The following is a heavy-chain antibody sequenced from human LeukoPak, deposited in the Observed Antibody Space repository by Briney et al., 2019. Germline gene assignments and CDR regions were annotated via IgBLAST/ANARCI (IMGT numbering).Heavy chain of an antibody. D-gene: IGHD3-3*01. V-gene: IGHV3-23*01. CDR3: ARRRDDGFDY. J-gene: IGHJ4*02. CDR2: ISGSGTST. Sequence: GGSLRLSCAASGFTFSSYAMSWVRQAPGKGLEWVSTISGSGTSTYYADSVKGRFTISRDNSENTLYLQMNSLRAEDTAVYYCARRRDDGFDYWGQGTLVTVSS. CDR1: GFTFSSYA.